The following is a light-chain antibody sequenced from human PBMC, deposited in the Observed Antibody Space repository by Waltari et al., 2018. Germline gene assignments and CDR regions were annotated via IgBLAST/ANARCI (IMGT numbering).Light chain of an antibody. J-gene: IGLJ2*01. Sequence: QSALTQPASVSGSPGQSITISCTGTSSDVGAYNYVSWYQQHPGQAPKLMIYDVTSRPPGVSNRFSGSKSGNTASLTIAGLQAEDEADYYCSSYTSSSTPLVFGGGTKLTVL. CDR2: DVT. CDR1: SSDVGAYNY. V-gene: IGLV2-14*03. CDR3: SSYTSSSTPLV.